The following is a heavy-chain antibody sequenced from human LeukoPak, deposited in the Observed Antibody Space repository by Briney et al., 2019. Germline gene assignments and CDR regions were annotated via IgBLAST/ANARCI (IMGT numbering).Heavy chain of an antibody. CDR1: GGSISSYY. V-gene: IGHV4-4*07. CDR3: AREDISAPLDY. J-gene: IGHJ4*02. D-gene: IGHD6-6*01. Sequence: SETLSLTCTVSGGSISSYYWSWIRQPAGKGLEWIGRIYTSGSTNYNPSLESRVSISIDTSKDQFSLNLRSVTAADTAVYYCAREDISAPLDYWGQGILVTVSS. CDR2: IYTSGST.